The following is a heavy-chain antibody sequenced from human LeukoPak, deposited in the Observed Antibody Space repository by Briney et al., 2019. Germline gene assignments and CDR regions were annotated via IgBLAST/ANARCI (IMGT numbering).Heavy chain of an antibody. CDR1: GFTFSSYA. CDR2: ISGSGGST. D-gene: IGHD2-2*01. V-gene: IGHV3-23*01. Sequence: GGTLRLSCVVSGFTFSSYAMSWVRQAPGKGLEWVSGISGSGGSTYYADSVKGRFTISRDNTKNTLYLQMNSLRAEDTAVYYCAKDRHAPGRYCSSTSCFPFDSWGQGTLVTVSS. CDR3: AKDRHAPGRYCSSTSCFPFDS. J-gene: IGHJ5*01.